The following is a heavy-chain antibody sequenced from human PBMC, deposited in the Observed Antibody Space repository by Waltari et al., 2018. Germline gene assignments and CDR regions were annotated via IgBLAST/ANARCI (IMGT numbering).Heavy chain of an antibody. J-gene: IGHJ4*02. Sequence: DVQVVESGGGLIQPGGSRRLSCAVSGFTVISNSMSWVRQAPGKGLEWVSVIFSVGTTYYADSVRGRFTISRDNSKNTLFLQMNNVRAEDTAVYYCASWYASSWYYFDYWGQGALVIVSS. CDR2: IFSVGTT. D-gene: IGHD6-13*01. CDR1: GFTVISNS. CDR3: ASWYASSWYYFDY. V-gene: IGHV3-53*02.